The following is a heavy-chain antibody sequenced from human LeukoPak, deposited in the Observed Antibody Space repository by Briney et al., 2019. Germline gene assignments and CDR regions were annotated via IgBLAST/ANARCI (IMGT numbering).Heavy chain of an antibody. J-gene: IGHJ6*03. CDR3: ARDPYSGSYGNYYYYFMDV. CDR2: INSDGRST. Sequence: GGSLRLSCAASGFTFSSYWMHWVRQAPGKGLVGVSRINSDGRSTNYADSVKGRFTISRDNAKNTLYLQMNSLRAEDTAVYYCARDPYSGSYGNYYYYFMDVWGKGTTVTISS. V-gene: IGHV3-74*01. CDR1: GFTFSSYW. D-gene: IGHD1-26*01.